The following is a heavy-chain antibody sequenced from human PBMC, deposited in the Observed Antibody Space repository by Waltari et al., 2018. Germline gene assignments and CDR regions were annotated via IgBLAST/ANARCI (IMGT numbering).Heavy chain of an antibody. Sequence: QLQLQESGPVLVKPSGTLSLTCAVPGDSISSGYWWSWVRHPARKGLAWIGQVHGGGNTNYNPSFASRVTVALDTYNKEFSLKVTSATAADTAVYYCARDRGRGLYLDSWGPGLLVTVSP. CDR1: GDSISSGYW. V-gene: IGHV4-4*02. CDR3: ARDRGRGLYLDS. J-gene: IGHJ4*02. D-gene: IGHD2-15*01. CDR2: VHGGGNT.